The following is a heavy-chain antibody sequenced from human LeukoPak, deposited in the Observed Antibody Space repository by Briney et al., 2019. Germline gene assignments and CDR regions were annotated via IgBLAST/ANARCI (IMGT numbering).Heavy chain of an antibody. Sequence: KTSETLSLTCTVSGGSISSYYWSWIRQPPGKGLEWIGYIYYSGSTNYNPSLKSRVTISVDTSKNQFSLKLSSVTAADTAVYYRASGGYSSSRPGAFDIWGQGTMVTVSS. J-gene: IGHJ3*02. CDR3: ASGGYSSSRPGAFDI. CDR2: IYYSGST. V-gene: IGHV4-59*01. D-gene: IGHD6-13*01. CDR1: GGSISSYY.